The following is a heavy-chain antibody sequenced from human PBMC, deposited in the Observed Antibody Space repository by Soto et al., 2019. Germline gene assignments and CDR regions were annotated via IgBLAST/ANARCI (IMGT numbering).Heavy chain of an antibody. V-gene: IGHV3-48*03. D-gene: IGHD3-3*01. CDR2: ISSSGSTI. CDR3: ASGFWSGYWGIGY. CDR1: GFTFSSYE. Sequence: GGSLRLSCAASGFTFSSYEMNWVRQAPGKGLEWVSYISSSGSTIYYADSVKGRFTISRDNAKNSLYLQMNSLRAEDTAVYYCASGFWSGYWGIGYRGQGTLVTVSS. J-gene: IGHJ4*02.